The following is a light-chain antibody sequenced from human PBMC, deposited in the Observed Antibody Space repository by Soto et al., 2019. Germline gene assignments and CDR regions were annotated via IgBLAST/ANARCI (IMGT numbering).Light chain of an antibody. V-gene: IGKV2-24*01. J-gene: IGKJ2*01. CDR3: MQATHSPSP. Sequence: DIVMTQTPLSSPVTLGQPASISCKSSQSLVHSDGNTYLNWLQQRPGQTPRLLIYKTYDRLAGVADRFSGSGAGTDFTLKISRVEAEDVGLYYCMQATHSPSPFGLGTKLEI. CDR1: QSLVHSDGNTY. CDR2: KTY.